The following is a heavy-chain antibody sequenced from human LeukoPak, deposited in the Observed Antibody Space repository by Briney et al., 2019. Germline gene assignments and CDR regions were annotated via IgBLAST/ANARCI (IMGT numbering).Heavy chain of an antibody. Sequence: SETLSLTCAVYGASFSGYYWSWIRQPPGKGLEWIGEINHSGSTNYNPSLKSRVTISVDTSKNQFSLKLSSVTAADTAVYYCARAKFTVNGPFDYWGQGTLVTVSS. V-gene: IGHV4-34*01. CDR2: INHSGST. CDR3: ARAKFTVNGPFDY. CDR1: GASFSGYY. J-gene: IGHJ4*02. D-gene: IGHD4-11*01.